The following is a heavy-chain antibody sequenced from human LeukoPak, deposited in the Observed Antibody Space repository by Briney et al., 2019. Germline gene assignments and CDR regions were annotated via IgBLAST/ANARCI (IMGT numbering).Heavy chain of an antibody. V-gene: IGHV4-39*01. Sequence: SETLSLTCTVSGGSLSSSSYYWGWIRQPPGKGLEWIGSIYYSGSTYYNPSLKSRVTISVDTSKNQFSLKLSSVTAADTAVYYCARLSQLGSSWYGRGYYYMDVWGKGTTVTVSS. J-gene: IGHJ6*03. CDR3: ARLSQLGSSWYGRGYYYMDV. D-gene: IGHD6-13*01. CDR1: GGSLSSSSYY. CDR2: IYYSGST.